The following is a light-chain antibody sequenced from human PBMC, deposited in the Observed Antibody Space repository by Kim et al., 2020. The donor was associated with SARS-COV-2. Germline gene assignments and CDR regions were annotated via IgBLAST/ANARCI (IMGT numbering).Light chain of an antibody. CDR2: GAS. CDR3: QQYNNWPPSWT. Sequence: ETVMTQSPATLSVSPGERATLSCRASQSVTNNLAWYQQKPGQAPRLLIYGASTRATCIPARFSGSGSGTEFTLTISSLQSEDFAVYYCQQYNNWPPSWTFGQGTKVDIK. V-gene: IGKV3-15*01. CDR1: QSVTNN. J-gene: IGKJ1*01.